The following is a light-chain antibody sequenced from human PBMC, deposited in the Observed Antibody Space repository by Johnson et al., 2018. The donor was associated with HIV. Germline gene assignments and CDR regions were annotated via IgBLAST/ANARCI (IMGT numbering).Light chain of an antibody. J-gene: IGLJ1*01. CDR3: GTWDSSLSGGV. Sequence: QSVLTQPPSVSAAPGQKVTISCSGSSSNIGNNYVSWYKQFPGTAPKLLMYENNKRPSGIPDRFSGSKSGTSATLGITGLQTGDEADYYCGTWDSSLSGGVFGTGTKVTVL. CDR1: SSNIGNNY. CDR2: ENN. V-gene: IGLV1-51*02.